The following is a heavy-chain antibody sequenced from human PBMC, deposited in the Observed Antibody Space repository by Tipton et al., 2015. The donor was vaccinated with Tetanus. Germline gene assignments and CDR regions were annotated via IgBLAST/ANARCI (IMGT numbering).Heavy chain of an antibody. V-gene: IGHV4-39*01. CDR1: GDSISSSRFY. J-gene: IGHJ5*02. D-gene: IGHD7-27*01. CDR3: ARQLWGYWFDP. Sequence: TLSLTCTVTGDSISSSRFYWGWVRLAPGKGPEWIGSIYYRGDIYHSPSLKSRVTMSVDTSKNQFSVTLSSVTAADTAVYYCARQLWGYWFDPWGQGTRVTVSS. CDR2: IYYRGDI.